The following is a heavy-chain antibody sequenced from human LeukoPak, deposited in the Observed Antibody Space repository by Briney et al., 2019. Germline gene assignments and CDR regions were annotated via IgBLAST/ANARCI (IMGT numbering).Heavy chain of an antibody. Sequence: GGSLRLPCAASGFTFSSYGMHWVRQAPGKGLEWVAFIRYDGSNKYYADSVKGRFTISRDNSKNTLYLQMNSLRAEDTAVYYCAKFYSGSRGDHFDYWGQGTLVTVSS. V-gene: IGHV3-30*02. CDR3: AKFYSGSRGDHFDY. D-gene: IGHD1-26*01. CDR1: GFTFSSYG. J-gene: IGHJ4*02. CDR2: IRYDGSNK.